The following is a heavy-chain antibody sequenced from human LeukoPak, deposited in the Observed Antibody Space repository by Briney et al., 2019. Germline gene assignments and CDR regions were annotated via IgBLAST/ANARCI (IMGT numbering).Heavy chain of an antibody. CDR2: IIGSGSST. CDR3: ARWYYYETSGLYYGSFDN. Sequence: GGSLRLSCAASGFTFSNYWMSWVRQAPGKGLEWVSVIIGSGSSTYYADSVKGRFTISRDNARNTLYLQMNSLRAEDTAVYYCARWYYYETSGLYYGSFDNWGQGTLVTVSS. D-gene: IGHD3-22*01. V-gene: IGHV3-23*01. CDR1: GFTFSNYW. J-gene: IGHJ5*02.